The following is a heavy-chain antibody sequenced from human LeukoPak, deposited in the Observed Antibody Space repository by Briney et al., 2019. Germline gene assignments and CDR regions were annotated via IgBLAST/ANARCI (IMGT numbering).Heavy chain of an antibody. J-gene: IGHJ4*02. D-gene: IGHD2-15*01. CDR1: GFTFSSYA. CDR3: AKDFTSSRYCSGFSSFPYFDY. CDR2: ISGSGGST. V-gene: IGHV3-23*01. Sequence: GGSLRLSCAAWGFTFSSYAMSWVRQAPGKGLEWVSAISGSGGSTYYADSVKGRFTISRDNSKNTLYLQMNSLRAEHTAVYYSAKDFTSSRYCSGFSSFPYFDYWGQGTLVTVSS.